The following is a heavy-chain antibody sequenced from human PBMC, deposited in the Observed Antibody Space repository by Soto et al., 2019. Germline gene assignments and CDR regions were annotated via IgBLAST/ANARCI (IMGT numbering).Heavy chain of an antibody. J-gene: IGHJ3*02. D-gene: IGHD6-19*01. V-gene: IGHV1-46*03. Sequence: GASVKVSCKASGYTFTSYYMHWVRQATRLGLEWMGIINPSGGSTSYAQKFQGRVTMTRDTSTSTVYMELSSLRSEDTAVYYCARERSIAVAGYDAFDIWGQGTMVTVSS. CDR2: INPSGGST. CDR1: GYTFTSYY. CDR3: ARERSIAVAGYDAFDI.